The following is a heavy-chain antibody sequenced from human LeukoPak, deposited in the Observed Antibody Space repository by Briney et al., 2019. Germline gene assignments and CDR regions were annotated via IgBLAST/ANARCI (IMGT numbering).Heavy chain of an antibody. CDR1: GFTFSSYG. V-gene: IGHV3-30*02. J-gene: IGHJ4*02. Sequence: PGGSLRLSCAASGFTFSSYGMHWVRQAPGKGLEWVAFIRYDGSNKYYADSVKGRFTISRDNPKNTLYLQMNSLRAEDTAVYYCAKEILWFGESAFDYWGQGTLVTVSS. CDR2: IRYDGSNK. CDR3: AKEILWFGESAFDY. D-gene: IGHD3-10*01.